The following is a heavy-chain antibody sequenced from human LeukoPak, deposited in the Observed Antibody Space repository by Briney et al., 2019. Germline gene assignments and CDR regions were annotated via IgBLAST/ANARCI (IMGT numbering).Heavy chain of an antibody. J-gene: IGHJ4*02. D-gene: IGHD6-13*01. CDR2: ISRSSSYI. V-gene: IGHV3-21*01. CDR3: ARREGGIAAASDY. CDR1: GFRFHEYG. Sequence: GGSLRLSCAASGFRFHEYGMHWVRQAPGKGLEWVSSISRSSSYIYYADSVKGRFTISRDNAKNSLYLQMNRLRAEDTAVYYCARREGGIAAASDYWGQGTLVTVSS.